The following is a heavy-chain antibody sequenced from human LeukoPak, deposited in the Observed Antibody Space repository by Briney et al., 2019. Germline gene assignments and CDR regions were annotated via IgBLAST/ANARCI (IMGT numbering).Heavy chain of an antibody. V-gene: IGHV4-34*01. CDR3: ARHPWDSSGYFDPADY. J-gene: IGHJ4*02. D-gene: IGHD3-22*01. CDR2: INHSGST. Sequence: SETLSLTCAVYGGSFSGYYWSWLRQPPGKGLEWIGEINHSGSTNYNPSLKSRVTISVDTSKNQFSLKLSSVTAADTAVYYCARHPWDSSGYFDPADYWGQGTLVTVSS. CDR1: GGSFSGYY.